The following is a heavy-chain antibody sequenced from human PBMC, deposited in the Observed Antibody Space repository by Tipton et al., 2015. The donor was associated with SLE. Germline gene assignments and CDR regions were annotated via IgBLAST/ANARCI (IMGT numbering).Heavy chain of an antibody. CDR1: GFTFSNYA. J-gene: IGHJ3*02. CDR2: ISASGGSR. Sequence: SLRLSCGASGFTFSNYAMNRVRQAPGKGLEWVSAISASGGSRYFADSVQGRFTISRDNSKNTLYLEVNSLRVEDTAVYYCARDRGGDYPVHAFDIWGQGTMVTVSS. D-gene: IGHD4-17*01. CDR3: ARDRGGDYPVHAFDI. V-gene: IGHV3-23*01.